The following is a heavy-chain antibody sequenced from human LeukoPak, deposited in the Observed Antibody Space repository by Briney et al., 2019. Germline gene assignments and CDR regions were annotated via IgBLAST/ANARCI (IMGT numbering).Heavy chain of an antibody. CDR2: ISSSSSYI. D-gene: IGHD2-2*01. CDR1: GFTFSTYS. Sequence: PGGSLRLSCAASGFTFSTYSMNWVRQAPGEGLEWVSSISSSSSYIYYADSLKGRFTISRDNAKNSLYLQMNSLRAEDTAVYCCARIQLNSYYYYMDVWGKGTTVTVSS. J-gene: IGHJ6*03. V-gene: IGHV3-21*01. CDR3: ARIQLNSYYYYMDV.